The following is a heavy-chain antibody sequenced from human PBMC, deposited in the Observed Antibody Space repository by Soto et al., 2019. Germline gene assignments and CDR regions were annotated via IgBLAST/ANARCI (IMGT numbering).Heavy chain of an antibody. V-gene: IGHV3-23*01. Sequence: GGSLRLSCAASGVTFSGYALSWIRQPPGKGLEWVSAISRSGGSTYYPYPMKGGFTIFRDNSKNTLYLQMNSLSAEDTAVYYSTKRKIAAVVWGQGTTVTVSS. CDR3: TKRKIAAVV. CDR2: ISRSGGST. J-gene: IGHJ6*01. CDR1: GVTFSGYA. D-gene: IGHD6-6*01.